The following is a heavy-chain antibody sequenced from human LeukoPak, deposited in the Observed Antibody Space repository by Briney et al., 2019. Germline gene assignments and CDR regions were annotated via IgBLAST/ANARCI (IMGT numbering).Heavy chain of an antibody. Sequence: GESLQISCQGSGYSSTSYWIGWVRQMPGKGLEWMGIIYPGDSDTRYSPSFQGQVTISADKPVSTAYLQWSSLKASDTAIYYCARVRRSSGWFGDYWGQGTLVTVSS. CDR3: ARVRRSSGWFGDY. J-gene: IGHJ4*02. CDR1: GYSSTSYW. V-gene: IGHV5-51*04. D-gene: IGHD6-19*01. CDR2: IYPGDSDT.